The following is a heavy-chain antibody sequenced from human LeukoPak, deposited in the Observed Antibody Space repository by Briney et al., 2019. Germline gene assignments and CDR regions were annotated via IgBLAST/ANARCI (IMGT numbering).Heavy chain of an antibody. V-gene: IGHV6-1*01. Sequence: SQTLSLTCAISGDSVSSNSAAWNWIRQSPSRGLEWLGGTYYRSKWYNDYAVSVKGRIAINPDTSKNQFSLQMNSVTPEDTAVYYCTRDWAAAGKGGDYWGQGTLVTVSS. CDR2: TYYRSKWYN. J-gene: IGHJ4*02. CDR1: GDSVSSNSAA. D-gene: IGHD6-13*01. CDR3: TRDWAAAGKGGDY.